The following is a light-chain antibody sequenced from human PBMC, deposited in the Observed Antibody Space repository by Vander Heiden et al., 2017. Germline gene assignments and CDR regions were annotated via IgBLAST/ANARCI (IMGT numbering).Light chain of an antibody. CDR3: QSADSSGTSV. CDR1: ALPKQY. Sequence: SDELTQPPSVSVSPGQTARITCSGDALPKQYAYWYQQKPGQAPVLVIYKDSERPSGIPERFSGSSSGTTVTLTISGVQAEDEADYYCQSADSSGTSVFGTGTKVTVL. CDR2: KDS. J-gene: IGLJ1*01. V-gene: IGLV3-25*03.